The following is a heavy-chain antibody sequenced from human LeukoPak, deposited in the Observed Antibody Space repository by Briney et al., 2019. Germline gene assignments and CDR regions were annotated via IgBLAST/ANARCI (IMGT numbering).Heavy chain of an antibody. J-gene: IGHJ4*02. Sequence: GGSQRLSCAASAFSLDNFAMSWVRQAPGRGLEWIAAISDSGGDTYYADSVKGRFTISRDNSKNTLYLQMNSLRAEDTAVYYCAKSGIYSYGSPPVDYWGQGTLVTVSS. CDR1: AFSLDNFA. V-gene: IGHV3-23*01. CDR2: ISDSGGDT. CDR3: AKSGIYSYGSPPVDY. D-gene: IGHD5-18*01.